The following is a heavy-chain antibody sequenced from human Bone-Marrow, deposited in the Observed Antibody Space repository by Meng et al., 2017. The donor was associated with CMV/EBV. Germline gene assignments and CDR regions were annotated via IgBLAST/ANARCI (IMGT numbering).Heavy chain of an antibody. V-gene: IGHV3-21*01. CDR1: GFTFRTYS. D-gene: IGHD1-26*01. CDR3: ARAPVGAGFGY. J-gene: IGHJ4*02. Sequence: GESLKISCAASGFTFRTYSLNWVRQAPGKGLEWVSFISGSSSYIDYADSVKGRFTISRDNAKNSLYLQMNSLRAEDTAVYYCARAPVGAGFGYWGQGTLVTVSS. CDR2: ISGSSSYI.